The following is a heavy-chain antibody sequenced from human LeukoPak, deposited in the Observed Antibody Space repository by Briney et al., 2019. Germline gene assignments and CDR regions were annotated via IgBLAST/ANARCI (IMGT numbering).Heavy chain of an antibody. V-gene: IGHV1-2*04. CDR2: INPNSGRT. CDR3: ARGRRMIGSSSARRYYYYGMDV. Sequence: ASVKVSCKASGYTFTGYYMHWVRQAPGQGLEWMGWINPNSGRTNYAQKLQGWVTMTRDTSISTAYMELSRLRSDDTAVYYCARGRRMIGSSSARRYYYYGMDVWGKGTTVTVSS. D-gene: IGHD2-15*01. J-gene: IGHJ6*04. CDR1: GYTFTGYY.